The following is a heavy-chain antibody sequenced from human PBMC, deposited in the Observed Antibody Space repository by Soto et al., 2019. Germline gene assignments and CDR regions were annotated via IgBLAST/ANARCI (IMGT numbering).Heavy chain of an antibody. CDR2: INHSGST. CDR3: ARHYGDYGNGMDV. CDR1: GGSFSGYY. Sequence: QVQLQQWGAGLLKPSETLSLTCAVYGGSFSGYYWSWIRQPPGKGLEWIGEINHSGSTNYNPSLKSRVTISVDTSKNQFSLNLSSVTAADTAVYYCARHYGDYGNGMDVWGQGTTVTVSS. D-gene: IGHD4-17*01. J-gene: IGHJ6*02. V-gene: IGHV4-34*01.